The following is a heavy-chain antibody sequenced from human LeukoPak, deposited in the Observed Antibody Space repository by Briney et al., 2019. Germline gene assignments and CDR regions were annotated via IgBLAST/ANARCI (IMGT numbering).Heavy chain of an antibody. V-gene: IGHV1-8*01. Sequence: GASVKVSCKASGYTFTSYDINWVGQATGQGLEWMGWMNPNSGNTGYAQKFQGRVTMTRNNSISTAYMELSSLRSEDTAVYYCATGGSSSFYYYYYMDVWGKGTTVTVSS. CDR3: ATGGSSSFYYYYYMDV. CDR1: GYTFTSYD. D-gene: IGHD6-6*01. J-gene: IGHJ6*03. CDR2: MNPNSGNT.